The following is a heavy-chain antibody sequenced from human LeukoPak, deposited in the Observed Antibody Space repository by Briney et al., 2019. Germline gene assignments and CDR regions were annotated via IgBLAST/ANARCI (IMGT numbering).Heavy chain of an antibody. J-gene: IGHJ4*02. CDR1: GFTFSNYG. D-gene: IGHD2/OR15-2a*01. CDR3: ARGKTSMPYFDY. V-gene: IGHV3-33*01. Sequence: PGGSLRLSCAASGFTFSNYGMHWVRQAPGKGLQWVAVIWYDGSNEYYTGSVKGRFTISRDNAHNTLYLQMNSLRAEDTAVYYCARGKTSMPYFDYWGQGTLVTVSS. CDR2: IWYDGSNE.